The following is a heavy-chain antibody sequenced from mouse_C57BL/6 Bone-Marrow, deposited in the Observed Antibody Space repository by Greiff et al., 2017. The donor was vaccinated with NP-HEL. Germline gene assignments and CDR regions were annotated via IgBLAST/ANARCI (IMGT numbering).Heavy chain of an antibody. V-gene: IGHV5-12*01. CDR2: ISNGGGST. D-gene: IGHD1-1*01. CDR1: GFTFSDYY. CDR3: ARQEGICCYGSSYEYYAMDD. J-gene: IGHJ4*01. Sequence: EVKLEESGGGLVQPGGSLKLSCAASGFTFSDYYMYWVRQTPEKRLEWVAYISNGGGSTYYPDTVKGRSTISRDNATNTLYLQMSRLKSEDTAVYYCARQEGICCYGSSYEYYAMDDWGQGTSVTVSS.